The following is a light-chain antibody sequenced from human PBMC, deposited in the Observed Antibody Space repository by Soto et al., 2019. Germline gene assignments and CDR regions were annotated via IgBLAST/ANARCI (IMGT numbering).Light chain of an antibody. CDR2: GAS. Sequence: EIVLTQSPGTLSLSPGARATLSCRASQSVSSRVLAWYQQKPGQDPRLLMYGASSRATGIPDRFSGTGSGTDFALTISRLETKDFALYYCQQYGSSAYTVGLATKLEIK. V-gene: IGKV3-20*01. J-gene: IGKJ2*01. CDR3: QQYGSSAYT. CDR1: QSVSSRV.